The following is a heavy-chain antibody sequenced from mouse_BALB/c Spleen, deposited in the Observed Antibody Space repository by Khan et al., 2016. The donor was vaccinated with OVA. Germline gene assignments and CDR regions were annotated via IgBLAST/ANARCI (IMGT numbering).Heavy chain of an antibody. J-gene: IGHJ4*01. V-gene: IGHV1-85*01. CDR1: GYTFTNYD. Sequence: QVQLKQSGTELVKPGASVKLSCKAYGYTFTNYDINWVRQRPEQGLEWIGWIFPGDDSTKYNEKFKDKATLTTDKSSSTAYMQLSRLTSEDSAVXYCARRGGSMDYWGQGTSVTVSS. CDR3: ARRGGSMDY. CDR2: IFPGDDST.